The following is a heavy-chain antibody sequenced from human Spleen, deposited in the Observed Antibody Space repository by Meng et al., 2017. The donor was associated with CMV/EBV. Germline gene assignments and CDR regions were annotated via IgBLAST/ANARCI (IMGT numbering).Heavy chain of an antibody. CDR2: IRYDGSNK. J-gene: IGHJ4*02. V-gene: IGHV3-30*02. Sequence: GESLKISCAASGFTFSNYGMHWVRQAPGKGLEWVVFIRYDGSNKYYGDSVKGRFTISRDNSKNTLYLQMNSLRAEDMAVYYCAKDHFGLGYFDYWGQGTLVTVSS. D-gene: IGHD3-10*01. CDR1: GFTFSNYG. CDR3: AKDHFGLGYFDY.